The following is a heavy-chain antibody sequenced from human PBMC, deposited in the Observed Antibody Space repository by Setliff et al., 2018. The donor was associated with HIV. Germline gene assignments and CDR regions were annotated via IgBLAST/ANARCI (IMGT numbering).Heavy chain of an antibody. CDR2: ISYDGSDN. Sequence: LRLSCAASGFSFSNYGMHWVRQAPGKGLEWVALISYDGSDNYYADSVKGRFTIFRDNSRNTLYLQMNSLRAEDTATYYCVKGGDYTNPFDYWGHGTLVTVSS. J-gene: IGHJ4*01. D-gene: IGHD4-4*01. CDR3: VKGGDYTNPFDY. CDR1: GFSFSNYG. V-gene: IGHV3-33*03.